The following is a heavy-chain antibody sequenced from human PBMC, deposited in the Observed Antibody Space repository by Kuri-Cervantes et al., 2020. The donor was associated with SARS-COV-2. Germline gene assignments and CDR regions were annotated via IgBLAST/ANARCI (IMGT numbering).Heavy chain of an antibody. D-gene: IGHD2-21*01. Sequence: SVKVSCKASGYTFTYRFLHWVRQAPGQAPEWMGWITPFNGNTNYAQKFQDRVTITRYRSASTAYMELSSLRSEDTAMYYCARSGPGAISREDDAFDIWGQGTMVTVSS. J-gene: IGHJ3*02. CDR1: GYTFTYRF. CDR2: ITPFNGNT. V-gene: IGHV1-45*02. CDR3: ARSGPGAISREDDAFDI.